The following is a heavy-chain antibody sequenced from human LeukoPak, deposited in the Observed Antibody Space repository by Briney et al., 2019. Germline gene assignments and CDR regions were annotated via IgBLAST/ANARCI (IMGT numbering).Heavy chain of an antibody. Sequence: PGGSLRLSCAASGFTFSSYSMNWVRQAPGKGLEWVSSISSSSSYIYYADSVKGRFTIPRDNAKNSLYLQMNSLRAEDTAVYYCARGSHLYGSGDHWGQGTLVTVSS. J-gene: IGHJ4*02. CDR3: ARGSHLYGSGDH. V-gene: IGHV3-21*01. CDR1: GFTFSSYS. D-gene: IGHD3-10*01. CDR2: ISSSSSYI.